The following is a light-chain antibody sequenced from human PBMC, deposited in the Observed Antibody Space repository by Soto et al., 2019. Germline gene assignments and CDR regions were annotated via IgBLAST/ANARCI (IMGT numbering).Light chain of an antibody. CDR3: QQRAIWVT. CDR1: QSISNY. Sequence: EIVLTQSPATLSLSPGERATLSCRASQSISNYLAWFKQKPGQPPRLLIYDASIRATGIPARFSGSGSETDFTLTISSLEPEDSAVYYCQQRAIWVTFGQGTRLEIK. CDR2: DAS. J-gene: IGKJ5*01. V-gene: IGKV3-11*01.